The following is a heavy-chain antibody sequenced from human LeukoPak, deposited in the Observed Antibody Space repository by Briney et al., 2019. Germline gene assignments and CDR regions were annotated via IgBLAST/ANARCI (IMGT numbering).Heavy chain of an antibody. V-gene: IGHV3-20*04. CDR3: ARSPIPCPFYCDQ. Sequence: GGTLSLSCTVSGFVFDAHGMTWVRQAPGKGLEWVSGINWSGKTTSYGAPVRGRFTISRANAKNSLPIQMDILRAEHPAVSFCARSPIPCPFYCDQWARETLVSVSS. D-gene: IGHD2-21*01. CDR1: GFVFDAHG. CDR2: INWSGKTT. J-gene: IGHJ4*02.